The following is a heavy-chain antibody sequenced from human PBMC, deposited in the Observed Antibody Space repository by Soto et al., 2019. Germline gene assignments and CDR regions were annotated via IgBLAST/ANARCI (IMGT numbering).Heavy chain of an antibody. V-gene: IGHV1-58*01. Sequence: QTKLVQSGPEVKKPGTSVKVSCKAPGFTFNSSALQWVRLARGQRREWIGWIVVDSGDTNYAQKFQERVTITRDMSKSTGYMELSSLRSEDTAVYYCAADMDPYYYYGMDVWGQGTTVTVSS. J-gene: IGHJ6*02. CDR2: IVVDSGDT. CDR3: AADMDPYYYYGMDV. CDR1: GFTFNSSA.